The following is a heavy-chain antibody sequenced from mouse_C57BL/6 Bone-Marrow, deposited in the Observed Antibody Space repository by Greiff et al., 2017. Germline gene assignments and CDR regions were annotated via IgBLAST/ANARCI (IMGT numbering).Heavy chain of an antibody. Sequence: QVQLQQPGAELVKPGASVKVSCKASGYTFTSYWMHWVKQRPGQGLEWIGRIHPSDSATNYNQKFKGKATLTVDKSSSTAYMQLSSLTSEDSAVYYCAIQRDYGDLFDYWGQGTTLTVSS. CDR2: IHPSDSAT. D-gene: IGHD1-1*01. V-gene: IGHV1-74*01. J-gene: IGHJ2*01. CDR3: AIQRDYGDLFDY. CDR1: GYTFTSYW.